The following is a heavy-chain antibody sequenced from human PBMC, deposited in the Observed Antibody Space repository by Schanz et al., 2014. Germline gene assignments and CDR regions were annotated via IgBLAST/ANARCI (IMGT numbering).Heavy chain of an antibody. CDR2: LSGSGGST. CDR1: GFTFSSYA. Sequence: EVQLLESGGGLVQPGGSLRLSCAASGFTFSSYAMSWVRQAPGKGLEWVSALSGSGGSTYYADSVKGRFTISRDNSKNTLYLQINSLRAEDTAVYYCAKDLLYGAPMPLNHLDYWGQGTLVTVAS. D-gene: IGHD2-2*01. J-gene: IGHJ4*02. CDR3: AKDLLYGAPMPLNHLDY. V-gene: IGHV3-23*01.